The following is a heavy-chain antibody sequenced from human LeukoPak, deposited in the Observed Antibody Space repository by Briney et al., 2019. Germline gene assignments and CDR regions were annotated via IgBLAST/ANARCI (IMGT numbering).Heavy chain of an antibody. D-gene: IGHD3-22*01. CDR2: ISYDGSNK. J-gene: IGHJ4*02. CDR1: GFTFSSYG. V-gene: IGHV3-30*03. Sequence: GGTLRLSCAASGFTFSSYGMSWVRQAPGKGLEWVAVISYDGSNKYYADSVKGRFTISRDNSKNTLYLQMNSLRAEDTAVYYCARGSLGTMIVVVAPFDYWGQGTLVTVSS. CDR3: ARGSLGTMIVVVAPFDY.